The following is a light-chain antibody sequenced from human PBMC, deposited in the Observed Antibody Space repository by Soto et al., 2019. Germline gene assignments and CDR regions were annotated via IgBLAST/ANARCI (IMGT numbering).Light chain of an antibody. J-gene: IGLJ1*01. CDR3: SSYTSSSTL. Sequence: QSVLTQPASVSGSPGQSITISCTGTSSDVGGYNYVSWYQQHPGKAPKLMIYDVSNRPSGASNRFSGSKSGNTASLTISGLQAEDEADYYCSSYTSSSTLFGTGTKVTVL. CDR1: SSDVGGYNY. V-gene: IGLV2-14*01. CDR2: DVS.